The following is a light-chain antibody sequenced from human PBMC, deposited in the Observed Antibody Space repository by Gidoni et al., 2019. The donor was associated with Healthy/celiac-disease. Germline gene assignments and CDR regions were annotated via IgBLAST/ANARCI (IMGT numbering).Light chain of an antibody. CDR2: DAS. CDR1: QSVSSY. CDR3: QQRSNWSIT. J-gene: IGKJ5*01. V-gene: IGKV3-11*01. Sequence: EIVLTQSPATLSLSPGERATLSCRASQSVSSYLAWYQQKRGQAPRLLIYDASNRATGIPARFSGSGSGTDFTLTISSLEPEEFAVYYCQQRSNWSITFGQGTRLEIK.